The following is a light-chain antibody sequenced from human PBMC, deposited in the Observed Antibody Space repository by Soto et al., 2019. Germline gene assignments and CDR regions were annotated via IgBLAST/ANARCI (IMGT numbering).Light chain of an antibody. CDR2: GAS. CDR3: QQYNNWPRT. Sequence: EIVMTQSPATLSVSPGERATLSCRASQSVSSNLAWYQQKPGQAPRLLIYGASTRATGIPARFSGSGSGTDFTLTISIRQSEDFAVYYCQQYNNWPRTFGQGTKVEIK. V-gene: IGKV3-15*01. J-gene: IGKJ1*01. CDR1: QSVSSN.